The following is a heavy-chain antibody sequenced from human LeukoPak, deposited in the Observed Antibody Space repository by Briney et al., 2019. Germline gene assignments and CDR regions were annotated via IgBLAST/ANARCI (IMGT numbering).Heavy chain of an antibody. CDR3: AKDRDWYYFDY. CDR1: GFTFSSYA. J-gene: IGHJ4*02. Sequence: GGSLRLSCAASGFTFSSYAMNWVRLSPGKGLEWVSAISSGASTYYADSVKGRFTISRDNSKNTLYLQMNSLRAKDTAVYYCAKDRDWYYFDYWGQGTLVTVSS. D-gene: IGHD5-24*01. V-gene: IGHV3-23*01. CDR2: ISSGAST.